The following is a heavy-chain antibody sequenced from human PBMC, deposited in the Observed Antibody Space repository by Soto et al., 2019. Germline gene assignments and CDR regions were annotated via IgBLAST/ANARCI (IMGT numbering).Heavy chain of an antibody. CDR3: ARGSYYSGWV. J-gene: IGHJ4*02. Sequence: PSETLSLTCAISGDSVCSTSAAFICIRQSPSRGLEWLGRTYYRSKWYSDYAVSVKSRITINPDTSKNQYSLQLNSVTPEDTAVYYCARGSYYSGWVWGQGTLVTVSS. V-gene: IGHV6-1*01. CDR1: GDSVCSTSAA. D-gene: IGHD6-19*01. CDR2: TYYRSKWYS.